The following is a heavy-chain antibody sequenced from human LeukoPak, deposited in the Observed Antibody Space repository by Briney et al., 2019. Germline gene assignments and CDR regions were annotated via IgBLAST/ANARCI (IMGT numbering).Heavy chain of an antibody. CDR3: AREGVTKYYFDY. Sequence: SETLSLTCTVSGGSISSYYWSWIGQPPGKGLEWIGYIYYSGSTDYNPSLKSRVTISVDTSKNQFSLKLSSVTAADTAVYYCAREGVTKYYFDYWGQGTLVTVSS. V-gene: IGHV4-59*01. CDR2: IYYSGST. CDR1: GGSISSYY. D-gene: IGHD4-11*01. J-gene: IGHJ4*02.